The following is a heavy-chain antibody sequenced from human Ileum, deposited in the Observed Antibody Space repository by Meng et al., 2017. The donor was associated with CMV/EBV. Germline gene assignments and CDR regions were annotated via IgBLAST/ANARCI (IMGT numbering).Heavy chain of an antibody. CDR2: ISGSGGST. CDR3: AKVWYFLGIAAAGTPGDSDY. V-gene: IGHV3-23*01. CDR1: GFTFSSYA. J-gene: IGHJ4*02. D-gene: IGHD6-13*01. Sequence: GGSLRLSCAASGFTFSSYAMSWVRQAPGKGLEWVSAISGSGGSTYYADSVKGRFTISRDNSKNTLYLQMNSLRAEDTAVYYCAKVWYFLGIAAAGTPGDSDYWAQGPLATVPS.